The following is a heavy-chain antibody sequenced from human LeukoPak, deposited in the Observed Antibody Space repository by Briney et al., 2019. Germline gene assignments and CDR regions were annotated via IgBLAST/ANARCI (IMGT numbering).Heavy chain of an antibody. D-gene: IGHD2-2*01. CDR3: ARAEDIVVVPAATFDY. V-gene: IGHV4-39*01. Sequence: SETLSLTCTVSGGSISGSSYYWGWIRQPPGKGLEWIGSIYYSGSTYYNPSLKSRVTISVDTSKNQFSLKLSSVTAADTAVYYCARAEDIVVVPAATFDYWGQGTLVTVSS. J-gene: IGHJ4*02. CDR1: GGSISGSSYY. CDR2: IYYSGST.